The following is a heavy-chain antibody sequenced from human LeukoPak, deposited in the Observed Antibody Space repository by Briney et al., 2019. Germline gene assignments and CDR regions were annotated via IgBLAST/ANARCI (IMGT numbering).Heavy chain of an antibody. Sequence: SETLSLTCTVSGGSISSGGYYWSWIRQHPGKGLEWIGYIYYSGSTYYNPSLKSRVTISVDTSKSQFSLKLSSVTAADTAVYYCAREGYEQEVDYWGQGTLVTVSS. J-gene: IGHJ4*02. V-gene: IGHV4-31*03. CDR3: AREGYEQEVDY. CDR1: GGSISSGGYY. CDR2: IYYSGST. D-gene: IGHD2-2*01.